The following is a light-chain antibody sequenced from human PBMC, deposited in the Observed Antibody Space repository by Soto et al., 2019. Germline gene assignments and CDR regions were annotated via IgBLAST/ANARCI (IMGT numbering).Light chain of an antibody. V-gene: IGKV1-39*01. J-gene: IGKJ3*01. Sequence: DIQMTQSPSSLSASVGDRVTITCRASQSISSYLNWYQQKPGKAPKLLIYAASSLQSGVPSRFSGSGSATDFTLTISSLQPEDFATYYCQQSYSTAIFTFGPGTKVDIK. CDR3: QQSYSTAIFT. CDR1: QSISSY. CDR2: AAS.